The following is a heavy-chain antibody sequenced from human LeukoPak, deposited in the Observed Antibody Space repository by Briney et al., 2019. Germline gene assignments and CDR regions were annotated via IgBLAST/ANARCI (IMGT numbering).Heavy chain of an antibody. CDR3: AREAYNWNYFDY. CDR2: IIPIFGTA. Sequence: SSVKVSCKASGGTFISYAISWVRQAPGQGLEWMGRIIPIFGTANYAQKFQGRVTITTDESTSTAYMELSSLRPADTAVYYCAREAYNWNYFDYWGQGTLVTVSS. V-gene: IGHV1-69*05. CDR1: GGTFISYA. D-gene: IGHD1-20*01. J-gene: IGHJ4*02.